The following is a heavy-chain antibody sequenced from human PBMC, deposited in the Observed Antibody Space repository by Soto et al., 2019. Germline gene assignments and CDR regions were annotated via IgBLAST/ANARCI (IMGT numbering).Heavy chain of an antibody. CDR1: GFTVGNNY. Sequence: EVQLVESGGGLVQPGGSLRLSCAASGFTVGNNYMSCVRQAPGKGLEWVSLIYSGGSTYYADSVKRRFTISRDTSKNTVYLQMSSLSVADTAVYYCAGHSHKDYWGQGTLLTVSS. CDR3: AGHSHKDY. CDR2: IYSGGST. V-gene: IGHV3-66*04. J-gene: IGHJ4*02.